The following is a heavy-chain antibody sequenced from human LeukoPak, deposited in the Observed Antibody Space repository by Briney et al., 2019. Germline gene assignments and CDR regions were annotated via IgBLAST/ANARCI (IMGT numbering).Heavy chain of an antibody. V-gene: IGHV3-48*01. CDR2: ISGDSGSI. CDR3: ARGADGSYTLFDY. D-gene: IGHD1-26*01. CDR1: GLILRIYS. Sequence: GGSLRLSCAASGLILRIYSMPCVRQAPGKGLEWISYISGDSGSIYYGDSVKGRFTISRDNAKNSLYLQMNSLRAEDTAVYYSARGADGSYTLFDYWGQGTLVTVSS. J-gene: IGHJ4*02.